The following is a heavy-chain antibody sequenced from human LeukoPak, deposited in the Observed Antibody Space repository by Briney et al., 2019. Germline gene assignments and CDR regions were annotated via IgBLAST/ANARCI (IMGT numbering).Heavy chain of an antibody. CDR1: GYTFTSYD. D-gene: IGHD6-6*01. J-gene: IGHJ5*02. Sequence: AASVKVSCKASGYTFTSYDINWVRQATGQGLEWMGWMNPNSGNTGYAQKFQGRVTITRNTSISTAYMELSSLRSEDTAVYYCARVPQLVGWFDPWGQGTLVTVSS. V-gene: IGHV1-8*03. CDR2: MNPNSGNT. CDR3: ARVPQLVGWFDP.